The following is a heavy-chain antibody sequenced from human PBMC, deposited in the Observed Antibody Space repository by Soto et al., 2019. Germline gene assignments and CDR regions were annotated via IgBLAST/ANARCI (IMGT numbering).Heavy chain of an antibody. CDR3: ARARAHLITGTTWTENNYYYYYGMDV. CDR2: IIPIFGTA. V-gene: IGHV1-69*13. D-gene: IGHD1-20*01. J-gene: IGHJ6*02. Sequence: GASVKVSCKSSGCTFSSYAISWVRQAPGQGLEWMGGIIPIFGTANYAQKFQGRVTITADESTSTAYMELSSLRSEDTAVYYCARARAHLITGTTWTENNYYYYYGMDVWGQGTTVTVSS. CDR1: GCTFSSYA.